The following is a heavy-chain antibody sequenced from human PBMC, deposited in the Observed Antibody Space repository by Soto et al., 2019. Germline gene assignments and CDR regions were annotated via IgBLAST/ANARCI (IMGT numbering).Heavy chain of an antibody. CDR3: ARAKWFGELLPXDY. V-gene: IGHV4-34*01. CDR1: GGSFSGYY. D-gene: IGHD3-10*01. Sequence: SETLSLTCAVYGGSFSGYYWSWIRQPPGKGLEWIGEINHSGSTNYNPSLKSRVTISVDTSKNQFSLKLSSVTAADTAVYYCARAKWFGELLPXDYWGQGTLVTVSS. CDR2: INHSGST. J-gene: IGHJ4*02.